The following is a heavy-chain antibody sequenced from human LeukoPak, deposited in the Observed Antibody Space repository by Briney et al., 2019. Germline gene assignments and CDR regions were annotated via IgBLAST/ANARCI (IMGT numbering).Heavy chain of an antibody. V-gene: IGHV3-11*06. Sequence: GGSLRLSCAASGFXFSDYYISWIRQAPGKGLEWVSYISSSSSYTNYADSVKGRFTISRDNAKNSLYLQMNSLRAEDTAVYYCARERGDTAMVFDYWGQGTLVTVSS. CDR3: ARERGDTAMVFDY. D-gene: IGHD5-18*01. CDR1: GFXFSDYY. CDR2: ISSSSSYT. J-gene: IGHJ4*02.